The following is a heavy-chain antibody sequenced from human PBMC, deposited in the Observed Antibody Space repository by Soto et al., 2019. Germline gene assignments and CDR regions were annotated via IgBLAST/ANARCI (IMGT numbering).Heavy chain of an antibody. Sequence: EVQLLESGGGLVQPGGSLRLSCAASGFPLSTYGMSWVRQAPGKGLEWVSSITGTGGDTYYADSVKSRFTSSRDNSNNMLYLQMNSLRVEDTAVYYCARIRGYWYGLDVWGQGTTITVSS. CDR2: ITGTGGDT. CDR1: GFPLSTYG. V-gene: IGHV3-23*01. CDR3: ARIRGYWYGLDV. J-gene: IGHJ6*02.